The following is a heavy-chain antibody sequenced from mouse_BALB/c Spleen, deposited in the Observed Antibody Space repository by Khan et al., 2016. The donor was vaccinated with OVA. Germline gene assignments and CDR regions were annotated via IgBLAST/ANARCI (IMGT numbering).Heavy chain of an antibody. V-gene: IGHV5-12*02. D-gene: IGHD2-4*01. J-gene: IGHJ3*01. CDR2: ISYGGGST. CDR1: GFTFSDYY. Sequence: EVELVESGGGLVQPGGSLKLSCATSGFTFSDYYMYWVRQTPEKRLEWVAYISYGGGSTYIPVTVKGRFTISRDNAKNTLYLHMSHLKSEDTAMYYCARHDYGVIAYWGQGTLVTVSA. CDR3: ARHDYGVIAY.